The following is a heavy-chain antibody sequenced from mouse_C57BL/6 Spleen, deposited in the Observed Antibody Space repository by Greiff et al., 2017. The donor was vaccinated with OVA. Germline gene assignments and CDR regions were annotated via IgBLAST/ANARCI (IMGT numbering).Heavy chain of an antibody. D-gene: IGHD2-4*01. J-gene: IGHJ4*01. CDR3: ARRYDYDDYAMDY. V-gene: IGHV1-47*01. CDR2: FHPYNDDT. CDR1: GYTFTTYP. Sequence: LVESGAELVKPGASVKMSCKASGYTFTTYPIEWMKQNHGKSLEWIGNFHPYNDDTKYNEKFKGKATLTVEKSSSTVYLELSRLTSDDSAVYYCARRYDYDDYAMDYWGQGTSVTVSS.